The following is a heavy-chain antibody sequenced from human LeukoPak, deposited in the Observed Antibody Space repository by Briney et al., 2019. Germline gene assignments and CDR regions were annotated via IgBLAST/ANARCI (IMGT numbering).Heavy chain of an antibody. CDR2: INHSGST. V-gene: IGHV4-34*01. Sequence: SETLSLTCAVYGGSFSGYYWSWIRQPPGKGLEWIGEINHSGSTNYNPSLKSRVTISVDTSKNQFSLKLSSVTAADTAVYYCARGDYSGHGSFFDYWGQGTLVTVSS. CDR3: ARGDYSGHGSFFDY. D-gene: IGHD5-12*01. J-gene: IGHJ4*02. CDR1: GGSFSGYY.